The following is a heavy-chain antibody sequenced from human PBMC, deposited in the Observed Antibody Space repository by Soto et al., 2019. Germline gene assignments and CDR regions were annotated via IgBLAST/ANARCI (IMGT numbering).Heavy chain of an antibody. D-gene: IGHD4-17*01. CDR2: ISRDERTT. J-gene: IGHJ5*02. Sequence: GGSLRLSCAASGFTFSDYWMHWVPQPPGKGRMWVSPISRDERTTNYADSVKGRFTVSRDNAKSTLYLQMNSLRAEDPAIYYCARDKDYRNWFDPWGQGTLVTVSS. V-gene: IGHV3-74*01. CDR1: GFTFSDYW. CDR3: ARDKDYRNWFDP.